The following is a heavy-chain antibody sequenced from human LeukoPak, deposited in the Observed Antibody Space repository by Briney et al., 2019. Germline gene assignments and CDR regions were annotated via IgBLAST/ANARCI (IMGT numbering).Heavy chain of an antibody. Sequence: GASVKVSCKASGDTFTSYAMHWVRQAPGQRLEWMGWINAGNGNTKYSQKFQGRVTITRDTSASIAYMELSSLRSEDTAVYYCARDPLDNYDILTGYYTPTFDYWGQGTLVTVSS. CDR3: ARDPLDNYDILTGYYTPTFDY. J-gene: IGHJ4*02. CDR1: GDTFTSYA. CDR2: INAGNGNT. D-gene: IGHD3-9*01. V-gene: IGHV1-3*01.